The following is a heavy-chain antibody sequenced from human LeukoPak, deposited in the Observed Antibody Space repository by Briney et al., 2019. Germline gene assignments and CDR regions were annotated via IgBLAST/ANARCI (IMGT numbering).Heavy chain of an antibody. CDR2: IRAYNGNT. J-gene: IGHJ5*02. D-gene: IGHD3-16*02. CDR3: ARVKSDYVWGSYRYNWFDP. Sequence: ASVKVSCKASGYTFTSYGISWVRQAPGQGLEWMGWIRAYNGNTNYAQKLQGRVTMTTDTSTSTAYMELRSLRSDDTAVYYRARVKSDYVWGSYRYNWFDPWGQGTLVTVSS. V-gene: IGHV1-18*01. CDR1: GYTFTSYG.